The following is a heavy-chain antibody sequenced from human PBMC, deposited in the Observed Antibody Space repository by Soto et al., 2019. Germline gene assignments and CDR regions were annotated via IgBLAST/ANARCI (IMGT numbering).Heavy chain of an antibody. J-gene: IGHJ4*02. CDR2: VIYSGGST. CDR3: ARDRYGSGSYYFDY. V-gene: IGHV3-23*01. CDR1: GFHFSSYA. Sequence: GSLRLSWAASGFHFSSYAMSWVRPAPGKGLEWVSIVIYSGGSTYYADSVKGRFTISRDNSKNTLYLQMNSLRAEDTAVYYCARDRYGSGSYYFDYWGQGTLVTVSS. D-gene: IGHD3-10*01.